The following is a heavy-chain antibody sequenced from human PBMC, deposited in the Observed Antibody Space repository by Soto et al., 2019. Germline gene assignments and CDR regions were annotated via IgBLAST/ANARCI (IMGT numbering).Heavy chain of an antibody. CDR1: GYTFFTYD. CDR2: ISTHSGDT. D-gene: IGHD5-12*01. J-gene: IGHJ5*02. CDR3: ARHHGPTTSENWFDP. V-gene: IGHV1-18*01. Sequence: ASVKVSCKASGYTFFTYDISWVRQAPGQGLEWMGWISTHSGDTKYAQKFQGRVTMTTDTSTTTAYLELRSLRSDDTAVYYCARHHGPTTSENWFDPWGQGTLVTVSS.